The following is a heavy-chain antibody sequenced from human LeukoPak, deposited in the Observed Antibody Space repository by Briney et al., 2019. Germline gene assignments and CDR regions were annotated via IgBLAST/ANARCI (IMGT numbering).Heavy chain of an antibody. CDR2: INHSGGT. D-gene: IGHD5-18*01. Sequence: SETLSLTCAVYGVSFSGYYWSWIRQPPGKGLEWIGEINHSGGTNYNPSLKSRVTISVDTSKNQFSLKLSSVTAADTAVYYCARDTAEKEIWLLGYGMDVGGQGTTVTVSS. CDR3: ARDTAEKEIWLLGYGMDV. V-gene: IGHV4-34*01. CDR1: GVSFSGYY. J-gene: IGHJ6*02.